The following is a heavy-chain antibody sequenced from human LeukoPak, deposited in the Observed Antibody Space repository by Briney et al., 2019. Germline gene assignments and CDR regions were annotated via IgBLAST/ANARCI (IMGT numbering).Heavy chain of an antibody. V-gene: IGHV1-69*05. CDR3: ARNLQYSGYDSRRSPTLYYYMDV. D-gene: IGHD5-12*01. CDR2: IIPIFGTA. CDR1: GGTFSSYA. J-gene: IGHJ6*03. Sequence: ASVKVSCKASGGTFSSYAISWVRQAPGQGLEWMGGIIPIFGTANYAQKFQGRVTITTDESTSTAYMELSSLRSEDTAVYYCARNLQYSGYDSRRSPTLYYYMDVWGKGTTVTVSS.